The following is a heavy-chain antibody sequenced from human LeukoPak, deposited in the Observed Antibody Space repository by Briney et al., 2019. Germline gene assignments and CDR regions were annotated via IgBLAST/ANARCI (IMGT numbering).Heavy chain of an antibody. CDR1: GFTVSSNY. Sequence: GGSLRLSCAASGFTVSSNYMSWVRQAPGKGLEWVAVMSYDGSNKYYADSVKGRFTISRDNSKNTLYLQMNSLRAEDTAVYYCARGQVGAARPSASPPGDYWGQGTLVTVSS. CDR3: ARGQVGAARPSASPPGDY. D-gene: IGHD6-6*01. J-gene: IGHJ4*02. CDR2: MSYDGSNK. V-gene: IGHV3-30-3*01.